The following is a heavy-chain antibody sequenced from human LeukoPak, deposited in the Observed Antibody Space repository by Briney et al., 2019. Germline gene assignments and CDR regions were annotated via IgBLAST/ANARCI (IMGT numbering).Heavy chain of an antibody. CDR2: ISQSGGRST. CDR1: GFTFSNYA. V-gene: IGHV3-23*01. J-gene: IGHJ5*02. D-gene: IGHD2-2*01. Sequence: GGSLRLSCAASGFTFSNYAMTWVRQAPGERLEWVAFISQSGGRSTDYADSVRGRFTISRDNSEDTLYLQMNSLRAEDTAVYHCARDLGCSTSSCRYNWFDPWGQGTLVTVSS. CDR3: ARDLGCSTSSCRYNWFDP.